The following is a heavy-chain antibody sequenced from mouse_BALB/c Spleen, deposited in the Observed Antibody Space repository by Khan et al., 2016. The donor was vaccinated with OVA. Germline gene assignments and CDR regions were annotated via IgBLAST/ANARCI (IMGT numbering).Heavy chain of an antibody. V-gene: IGHV1-76*01. CDR2: IYPGTDNT. Sequence: QVQLKQSGAELVRPGASVKLSCKTSGYIFTSYWIHWVKQRSGQGLEWIARIYPGTDNTYYNEKLRDKATLTADKSSSTAYIQLRSLKSEDSAVYFCAREEALYYFAYWGQGTTLTVSS. CDR1: GYIFTSYW. J-gene: IGHJ2*01. D-gene: IGHD1-1*01. CDR3: AREEALYYFAY.